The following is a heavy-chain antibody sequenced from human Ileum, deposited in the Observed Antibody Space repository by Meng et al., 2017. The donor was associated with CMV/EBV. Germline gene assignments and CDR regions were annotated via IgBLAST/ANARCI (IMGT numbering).Heavy chain of an antibody. D-gene: IGHD3-3*01. Sequence: SAKVSCKASGGTFSSYAISWVRQAPGQGLEWMGGIIPIFGTANYAQKFQDRVTITTDESTSTAYTELSSLRSEDTAVYYCARLRGQPDSNYGMDVWGQGTTVTVSS. CDR2: IIPIFGTA. CDR3: ARLRGQPDSNYGMDV. J-gene: IGHJ6*02. CDR1: GGTFSSYA. V-gene: IGHV1-69*05.